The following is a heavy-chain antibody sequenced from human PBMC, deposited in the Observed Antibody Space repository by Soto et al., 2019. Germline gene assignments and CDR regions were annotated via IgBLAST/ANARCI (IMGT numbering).Heavy chain of an antibody. D-gene: IGHD3-9*01. J-gene: IGHJ6*03. Sequence: GGSLRLSCAASGFTFSSYWMHWVRQAPGKGLVWVSRINSDGSSTSYADSLQGRLTISRENAKNTLYLQMNSLRAEDTAVYYCARVPRYFDWLPPLNYYYYYMDVWGKGTTVTVSS. V-gene: IGHV3-74*01. CDR2: INSDGSST. CDR3: ARVPRYFDWLPPLNYYYYYMDV. CDR1: GFTFSSYW.